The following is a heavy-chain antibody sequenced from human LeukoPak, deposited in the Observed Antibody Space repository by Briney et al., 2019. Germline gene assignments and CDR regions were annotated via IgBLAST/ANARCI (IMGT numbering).Heavy chain of an antibody. CDR1: GFTFSSYG. D-gene: IGHD5-24*01. J-gene: IGHJ4*02. V-gene: IGHV3-33*01. Sequence: SGGSLRLSCAASGFTFSSYGMHWVRQAPGKGLEWVAVIWYDGSNKYYADSVKGRFTISRDNSKNTLYLQMNSLRAEDTAVYYCARRGDGYSAFDYWGQGTLVTVSS. CDR3: ARRGDGYSAFDY. CDR2: IWYDGSNK.